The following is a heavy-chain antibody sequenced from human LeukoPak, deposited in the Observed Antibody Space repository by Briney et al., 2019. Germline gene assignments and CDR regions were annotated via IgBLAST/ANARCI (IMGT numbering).Heavy chain of an antibody. CDR3: ASPGGIVGATNGDDAFDI. CDR2: IIPIFGTA. Sequence: ASVKVSCKASGGTFSSYAISWVRQAPGQGLEWMGGIIPIFGTANYAQKFQGRVTITADESTSTAYMELSSLRSEDTAVYYCASPGGIVGATNGDDAFDIWGQGTMVTVSS. J-gene: IGHJ3*02. V-gene: IGHV1-69*13. CDR1: GGTFSSYA. D-gene: IGHD1-26*01.